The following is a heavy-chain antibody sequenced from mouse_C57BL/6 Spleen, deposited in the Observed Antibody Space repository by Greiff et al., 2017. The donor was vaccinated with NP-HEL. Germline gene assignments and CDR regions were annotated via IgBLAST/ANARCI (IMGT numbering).Heavy chain of an antibody. V-gene: IGHV1-18*01. Sequence: EVQLQQSGPELVKPGASVKIPCKASGYTFTDYNMDWVKQSHGKSLEWIGDINPNNGGTIYNQKFKGKATLTVDKSSSTAYMELRSLTSEDTAVYYCARGRYYGNENAMDYWGQGTSVTVSS. J-gene: IGHJ4*01. CDR1: GYTFTDYN. CDR2: INPNNGGT. D-gene: IGHD2-1*01. CDR3: ARGRYYGNENAMDY.